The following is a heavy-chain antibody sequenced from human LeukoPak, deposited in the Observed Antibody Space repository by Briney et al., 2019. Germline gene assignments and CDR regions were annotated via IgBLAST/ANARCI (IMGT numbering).Heavy chain of an antibody. J-gene: IGHJ4*02. CDR1: GFTFSTYT. CDR3: ATLASTDGY. CDR2: ISTRSSYL. V-gene: IGHV3-21*01. Sequence: GGSLRLSCAASGFTFSTYTMNWVRQAPGKGLQWVPSISTRSSYLYYADSVKGRFTISRDDAKNSLYLQLNSLRAEDTAVYYCATLASTDGYWGQGTLVTVSS. D-gene: IGHD1-1*01.